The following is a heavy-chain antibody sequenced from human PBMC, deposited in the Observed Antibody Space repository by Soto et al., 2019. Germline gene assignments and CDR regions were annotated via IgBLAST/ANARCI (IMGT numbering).Heavy chain of an antibody. D-gene: IGHD5-18*01. CDR3: AIVPRGYSYGYGYYWDD. J-gene: IGHJ4*02. Sequence: PSEALSLTCTGSGGSIRRYYWSWFRQPAGKGKEWIGRIYTSGSTNYNPSLKSRVTMSVDTSKNQFSLKLSSVTAADTAVYYCAIVPRGYSYGYGYYWDDWGQVSLV. CDR1: GGSIRRYY. CDR2: IYTSGST. V-gene: IGHV4-4*07.